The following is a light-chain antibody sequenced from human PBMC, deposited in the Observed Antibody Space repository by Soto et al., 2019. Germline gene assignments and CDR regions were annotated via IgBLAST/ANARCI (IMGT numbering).Light chain of an antibody. CDR1: QSISTW. CDR3: QQANSFPYT. Sequence: DIPMTQSPSSVSASVGDRVTITCRASQSISTWLAWYQQKPGKAPKLLIYSASSLQSGVPSRFSASGSGTDFTLTISSLQPEDFAIYYCQQANSFPYTFGQGTKLEIK. CDR2: SAS. V-gene: IGKV1-12*01. J-gene: IGKJ2*01.